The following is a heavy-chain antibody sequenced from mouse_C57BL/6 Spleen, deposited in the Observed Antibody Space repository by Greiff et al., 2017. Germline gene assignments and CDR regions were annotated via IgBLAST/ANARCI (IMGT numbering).Heavy chain of an antibody. V-gene: IGHV10-3*01. Sequence: EVKVVESGGGLVQPKGSLKLSCAASGFTFNTYAMHWVRQAPGKGLECVARIRSKSSNYATYYADSVKDRFTISRDDSQSMLYLQMNNLKTEDTAMYYFVRVDYYGSSLYAMDYWGQGTSVTVSS. CDR2: IRSKSSNYAT. D-gene: IGHD1-1*01. J-gene: IGHJ4*01. CDR1: GFTFNTYA. CDR3: VRVDYYGSSLYAMDY.